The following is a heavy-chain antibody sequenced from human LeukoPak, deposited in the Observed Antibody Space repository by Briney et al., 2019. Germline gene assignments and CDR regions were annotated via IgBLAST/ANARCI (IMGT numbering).Heavy chain of an antibody. CDR3: ARVVAAAGTCDY. CDR1: GFIFSSYA. Sequence: GGSLRLSCSASGFIFSSYAMHWVRQAPGKGLEFVSGISSNGGSTYYADSVKARFTMSRDNSKNALYLQMSSLRAEDTAVYYCARVVAAAGTCDYWGQGTLVTVSS. J-gene: IGHJ4*02. D-gene: IGHD6-13*01. CDR2: ISSNGGST. V-gene: IGHV3-64D*06.